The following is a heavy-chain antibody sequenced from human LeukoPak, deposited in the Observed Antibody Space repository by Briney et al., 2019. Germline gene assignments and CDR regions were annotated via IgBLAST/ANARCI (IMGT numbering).Heavy chain of an antibody. CDR2: IYHSGST. D-gene: IGHD2-2*01. J-gene: IGHJ4*02. CDR1: GGSISSGGYY. Sequence: SETLSLTCTVSGGSISSGGYYWSWIRQPPRKGLEWIGYIYHSGSTYYNPSLKSRVTISVDRSKNQFSLKLSSVTAADTAVYYCARVMLDCSSTSCYPRPFDYWGQGTLVTVSS. V-gene: IGHV4-30-2*01. CDR3: ARVMLDCSSTSCYPRPFDY.